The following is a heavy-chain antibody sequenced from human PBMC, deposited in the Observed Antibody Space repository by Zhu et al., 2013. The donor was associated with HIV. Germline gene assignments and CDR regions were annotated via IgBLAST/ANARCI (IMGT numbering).Heavy chain of an antibody. Sequence: QVQLVQSGAEVKKPGASVKVSCKASGYTFTSYYMHWVRQAPGQGLEWMGIINPSGGSTSYAQQFQGRVTMTRDTSTSTVYMELSSLRSEDTAVYYCARSGDDYGDYSHDAFDIWGQGTMVTVSS. V-gene: IGHV1-46*01. J-gene: IGHJ3*02. CDR1: GYTFTSYY. CDR2: INPSGGST. CDR3: ARSGDDYGDYSHDAFDI. D-gene: IGHD4-17*01.